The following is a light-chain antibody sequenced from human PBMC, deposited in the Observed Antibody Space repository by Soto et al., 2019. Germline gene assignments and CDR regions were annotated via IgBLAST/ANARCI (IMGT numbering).Light chain of an antibody. Sequence: QSVLTQPPSVSGAPGQRVIISCTGSSSNIGAGYDVHWYQQRPGTTPKLLISAKKNLPSGVPDRFSGSTSATSASLPITAFKDEDERDYYGQSYDRTLNDRYVFGNGTKVTVL. CDR1: SSNIGAGYD. CDR2: AKK. V-gene: IGLV1-40*01. J-gene: IGLJ1*01. CDR3: QSYDRTLNDRYV.